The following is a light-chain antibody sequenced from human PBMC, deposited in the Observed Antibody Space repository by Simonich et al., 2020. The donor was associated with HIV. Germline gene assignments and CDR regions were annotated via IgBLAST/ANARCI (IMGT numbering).Light chain of an antibody. CDR2: GAS. CDR1: QSVSSN. V-gene: IGKV3-15*01. CDR3: QQYNNWPLT. J-gene: IGKJ4*01. Sequence: EIVLTQSPATLSLSPGERATLSCRASQSVSSNLAWYQQKPGQAPRLLISGASTRATGIPARFSGSGSGTEFTLTISSLQSEDFAVYHCQQYNNWPLTFGGGTKVEIK.